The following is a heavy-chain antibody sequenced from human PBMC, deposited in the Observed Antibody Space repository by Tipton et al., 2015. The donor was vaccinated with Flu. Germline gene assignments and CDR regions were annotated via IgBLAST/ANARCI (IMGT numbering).Heavy chain of an antibody. CDR3: ARDGYYYDSSGLDY. CDR2: IYYSGST. Sequence: TLSLTCTVSGGSISSYYWSWIRQPPGKGLEWIGYIYYSGSTNYNPSLKSRVTISVDTSKNQFSLKLSSVTAADTAVYYCARDGYYYDSSGLDYWGQGTLVTVSS. D-gene: IGHD3-22*01. CDR1: GGSISSYY. V-gene: IGHV4-59*12. J-gene: IGHJ4*02.